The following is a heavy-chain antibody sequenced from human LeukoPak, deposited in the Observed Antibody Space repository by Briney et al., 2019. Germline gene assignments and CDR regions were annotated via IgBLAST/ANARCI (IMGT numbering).Heavy chain of an antibody. D-gene: IGHD4-17*01. CDR2: IYSGGST. Sequence: PGGSLRLSCAASGFTVSSNYMSWVRQAPGKGLEWVSVIYSGGSTYYADSVKGRFTISRDNSKNTLYLQMNSLSAEDTAVYYCARSDYGDYGVGDWFDPWGQGTLVTVSS. CDR3: ARSDYGDYGVGDWFDP. CDR1: GFTVSSNY. J-gene: IGHJ5*02. V-gene: IGHV3-66*01.